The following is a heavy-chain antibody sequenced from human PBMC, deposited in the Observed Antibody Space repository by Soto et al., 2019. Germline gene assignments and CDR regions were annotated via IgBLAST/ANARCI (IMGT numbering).Heavy chain of an antibody. V-gene: IGHV4-39*01. CDR1: GGSISSSSYY. D-gene: IGHD4-4*01. Sequence: SETLSLTCTVSGGSISSSSYYWGWIRQPPGKGLEWMGSIYYSGSTYYNPSLKRRVTISVDTSKNQFSLNLSSVTAADTAVFFCARHYSNYEVWCDPWGQGTLVTVSS. CDR2: IYYSGST. J-gene: IGHJ5*02. CDR3: ARHYSNYEVWCDP.